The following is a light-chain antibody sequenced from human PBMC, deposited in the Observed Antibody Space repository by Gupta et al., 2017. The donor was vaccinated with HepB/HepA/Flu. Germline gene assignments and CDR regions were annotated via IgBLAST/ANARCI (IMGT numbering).Light chain of an antibody. Sequence: EIVLTQSPGTLSLSPGERATLSCRASQSVSSSYLAWYQQKPGQAPRLLIYGASSRATGIPDRFSGSGSGTDFTLTISRLEPEDFAVYYCQQDTSSGRTFGQGTRLEMK. V-gene: IGKV3-20*01. CDR3: QQDTSSGRT. CDR1: QSVSSSY. CDR2: GAS. J-gene: IGKJ5*01.